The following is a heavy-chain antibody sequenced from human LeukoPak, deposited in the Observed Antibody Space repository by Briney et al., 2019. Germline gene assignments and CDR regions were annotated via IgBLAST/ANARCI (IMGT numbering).Heavy chain of an antibody. CDR1: GFTVSNNY. D-gene: IGHD4-17*01. Sequence: AGGSLRLSCSASGFTVSNNYMGWVRQAPGKGLEWVSVIYSGGTRYYADSVKGRFTISRDNSENTMDLITNRLTVDDTALYYCARLATVTTADAFDVWGQGTLVTVAS. V-gene: IGHV3-66*04. CDR2: IYSGGTR. J-gene: IGHJ3*01. CDR3: ARLATVTTADAFDV.